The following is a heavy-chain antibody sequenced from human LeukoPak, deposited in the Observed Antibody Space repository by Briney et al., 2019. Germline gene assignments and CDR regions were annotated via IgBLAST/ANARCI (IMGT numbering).Heavy chain of an antibody. CDR2: ISGSGGST. CDR1: GFTFSSYA. J-gene: IGHJ5*02. V-gene: IGHV3-23*01. CDR3: AREEYQLLQKNWFDP. Sequence: GGSLRLSCAASGFTFSSYAMSWVRQAPGKGLEWVSAISGSGGSTYYADSVKGRFTISRDNSKNTLYLQMNSLRAEDTAVYYCAREEYQLLQKNWFDPWGQGTLVTVSS. D-gene: IGHD2-2*01.